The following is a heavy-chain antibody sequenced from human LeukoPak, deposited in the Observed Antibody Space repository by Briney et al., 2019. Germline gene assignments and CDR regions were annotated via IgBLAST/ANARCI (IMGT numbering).Heavy chain of an antibody. CDR2: ISDSGGTT. D-gene: IGHD3-22*01. CDR3: AKDYYDDSGSRYDF. V-gene: IGHV3-23*01. Sequence: QPGGSLRLSCAASGFTFSSYAMSWVRQAPGKGLEWVSAISDSGGTTWYADSLKGRFAISRDNSKNTLFLQMNSLRAEDTARYYCAKDYYDDSGSRYDFWGQGTLVTVSS. J-gene: IGHJ4*02. CDR1: GFTFSSYA.